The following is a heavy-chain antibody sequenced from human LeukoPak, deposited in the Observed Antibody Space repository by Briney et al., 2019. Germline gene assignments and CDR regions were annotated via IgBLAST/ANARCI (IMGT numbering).Heavy chain of an antibody. CDR3: AKDDYSSGAFAI. Sequence: ETLSLTCSVSGGSISSHYWSWVRQAPGKGLEWVSAISGSGGSTYYADSVKGRFTISRDNSKNTLYLQMNSLRAEDTAVYYCAKDDYSSGAFAIWGQGTMVTVSS. CDR2: ISGSGGST. J-gene: IGHJ3*02. D-gene: IGHD6-25*01. CDR1: GGSISSHY. V-gene: IGHV3-23*01.